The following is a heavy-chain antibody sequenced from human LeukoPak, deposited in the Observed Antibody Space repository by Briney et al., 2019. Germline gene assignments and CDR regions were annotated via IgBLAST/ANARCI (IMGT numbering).Heavy chain of an antibody. J-gene: IGHJ1*01. CDR1: GGTFSAYT. CDR2: IIPIYGIA. CDR3: ARGSGESYYGRDFQH. V-gene: IGHV1-69*02. Sequence: ASVKVSCKASGGTFSAYTLSWVRQAPGQGLEWMGRIIPIYGIANYAQKFQGRVTITADKSTSTAYMDLSSLRPEDTAVYYCARGSGESYYGRDFQHWGQGTLVTVSS. D-gene: IGHD1-26*01.